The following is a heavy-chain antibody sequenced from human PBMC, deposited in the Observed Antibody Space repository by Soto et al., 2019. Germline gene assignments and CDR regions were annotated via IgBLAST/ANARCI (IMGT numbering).Heavy chain of an antibody. CDR2: INHSGST. CDR3: AIGHYCPNAYNV. D-gene: IGHD1-26*01. J-gene: IGHJ6*02. V-gene: IGHV4-34*01. CDR1: GGSFSGYY. Sequence: QVQLQQWGAGLLKPSETLSLTCAVYGGSFSGYYWSWIRQPPGKGLEWIGEINHSGSTNYNPSLKRRVTISLYTSKHHFSLKLSSVTAAVTAVYYCAIGHYCPNAYNVSGQGTTVTVSS.